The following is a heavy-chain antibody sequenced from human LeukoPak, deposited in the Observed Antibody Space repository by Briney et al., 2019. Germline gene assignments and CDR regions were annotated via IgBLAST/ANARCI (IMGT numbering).Heavy chain of an antibody. CDR3: TTIKRGDIFGYFDF. CDR1: GGSISSYH. CDR2: MYYTGVS. V-gene: IGHV4-59*01. Sequence: SETLSLTCTFSGGSISSYHWNWIRQTPGKGLEWIGYMYYTGVSNYNPSLKSRVAISVDSSKNQFSLKVTSVTAADTAIYYCTTIKRGDIFGYFDFWGQGAQVTVSS. J-gene: IGHJ4*02. D-gene: IGHD5-18*01.